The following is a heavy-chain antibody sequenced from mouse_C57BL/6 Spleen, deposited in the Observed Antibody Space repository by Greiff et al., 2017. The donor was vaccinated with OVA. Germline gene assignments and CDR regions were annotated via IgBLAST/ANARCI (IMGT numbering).Heavy chain of an antibody. CDR3: ARSGDYHRDWYFDV. Sequence: VQLQESGPELVKPGASVKLSCKASGYTFTSYDINWVKQRPGQGLEWIGWIYPRDGSTKYNEKFKGKATLTVDTSSSTAYMELHSLTSEDSAVYFCARSGDYHRDWYFDVWGTGTTVTVSS. D-gene: IGHD2-4*01. V-gene: IGHV1-85*01. CDR2: IYPRDGST. J-gene: IGHJ1*03. CDR1: GYTFTSYD.